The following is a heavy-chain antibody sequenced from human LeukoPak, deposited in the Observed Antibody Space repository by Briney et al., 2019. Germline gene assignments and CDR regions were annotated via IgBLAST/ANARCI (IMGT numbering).Heavy chain of an antibody. J-gene: IGHJ6*02. V-gene: IGHV3-30*18. CDR1: GFTFSSYG. D-gene: IGHD5-24*01. CDR3: AKEYVATIFHDDYYYYYGMDV. CDR2: ISYDGSNK. Sequence: PGGSLRLSCAASGFTFSSYGMQWVRQAPGKGLEWVAVISYDGSNKYYVDSVKGRFTISRDNSKNTLYLQMTSLRAEDTAMYYCAKEYVATIFHDDYYYYYGMDVWGQGTTVTVSS.